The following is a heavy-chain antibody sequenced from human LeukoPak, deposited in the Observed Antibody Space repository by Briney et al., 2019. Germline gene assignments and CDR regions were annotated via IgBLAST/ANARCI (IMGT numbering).Heavy chain of an antibody. CDR1: GGSISSSSYY. CDR2: INHSGST. Sequence: SETLSLTCTVSGGSISSSSYYWGWIRQPPGKGLEWIGEINHSGSTNYNPSLKSRVTISVDTSKNQFSLKLSSVTAADTAVYYCARERRLGRYCSGGSCYSGNWFDPWGQGTLVTVSS. CDR3: ARERRLGRYCSGGSCYSGNWFDP. D-gene: IGHD2-15*01. V-gene: IGHV4-39*07. J-gene: IGHJ5*02.